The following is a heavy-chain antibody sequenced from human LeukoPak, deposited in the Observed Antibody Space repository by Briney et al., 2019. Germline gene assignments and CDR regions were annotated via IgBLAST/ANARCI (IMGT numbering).Heavy chain of an antibody. J-gene: IGHJ3*01. CDR2: IADAGT. D-gene: IGHD3-16*01. CDR3: ARNLGPFDV. V-gene: IGHV3-23*01. CDR1: GFTFNDFA. Sequence: GGSLRLSRAASGFTFNDFAMTWVRQAPGKGLEWVSTIADAGTYYADSVKGRFIISRDNSKNMPYLQLNSLRADDTAMYYCARNLGPFDVRGHGTMVTVSS.